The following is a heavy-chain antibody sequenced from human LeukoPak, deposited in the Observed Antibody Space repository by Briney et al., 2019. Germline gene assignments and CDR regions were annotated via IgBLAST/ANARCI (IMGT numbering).Heavy chain of an antibody. J-gene: IGHJ4*02. CDR2: ISPSSSTI. Sequence: PGGSLRLSCAASGFTFSSYSMNWVRQAPGKGLEWVSYISPSSSTIYYADSVKGRFTISRDNAKNSLYLQMNSLRAEDTAVYYCARPLTNNWYPGFDYWGQGTLVTVSS. CDR1: GFTFSSYS. V-gene: IGHV3-48*01. D-gene: IGHD1-1*01. CDR3: ARPLTNNWYPGFDY.